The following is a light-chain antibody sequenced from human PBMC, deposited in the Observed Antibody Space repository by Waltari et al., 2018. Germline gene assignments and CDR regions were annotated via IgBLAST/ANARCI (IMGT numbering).Light chain of an antibody. CDR3: QQYNSYSPS. J-gene: IGKJ2*01. Sequence: DIPMTQSSSPLSASVGDRPTISCRASQSIITWLAWYQQKPGKAPKILIYEASILESGVPSRFSGSGSGTEFTLTISSLQPDDFATYYCQQYNSYSPSFGQGTKLEIK. CDR1: QSIITW. V-gene: IGKV1-5*03. CDR2: EAS.